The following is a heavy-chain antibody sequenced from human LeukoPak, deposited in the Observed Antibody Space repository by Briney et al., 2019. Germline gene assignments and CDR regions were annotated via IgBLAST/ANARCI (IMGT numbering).Heavy chain of an antibody. J-gene: IGHJ4*02. CDR2: INPNNGGA. V-gene: IGHV1-2*06. D-gene: IGHD2-2*01. CDR3: ARDYCSSTSCLFDY. CDR1: GYTFTGHY. Sequence: ASVKVSCKASGYTFTGHYLHWVRQAPGQGLEWMGRINPNNGGASYAQKFQGRVTMTRDTSISTAYMELSRLTSDDTAMYYCARDYCSSTSCLFDYWGQGTLVTVSS.